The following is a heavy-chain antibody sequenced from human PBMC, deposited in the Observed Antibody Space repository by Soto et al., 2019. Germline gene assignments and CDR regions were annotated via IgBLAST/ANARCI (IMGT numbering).Heavy chain of an antibody. CDR3: TKMGGFDY. Sequence: PGWSLRLSCASSVFTFIKYWMHWVRQPPGMGLEWLSRITSDGASTSYADSVKGRFTISRDNANNTVYLQMNSLRAEDTAVYYCTKMGGFDYWGQGTLVTVSS. CDR1: VFTFIKYW. CDR2: ITSDGAST. J-gene: IGHJ4*02. V-gene: IGHV3-74*01. D-gene: IGHD3-16*01.